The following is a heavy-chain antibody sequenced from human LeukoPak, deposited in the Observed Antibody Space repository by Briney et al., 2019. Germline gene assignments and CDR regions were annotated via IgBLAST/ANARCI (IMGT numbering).Heavy chain of an antibody. CDR1: GFTFSSYG. V-gene: IGHV3-30*03. Sequence: GRSLRLSCAASGFTFSSYGMHWVRQAPGKGLEWVAVISYDGSNKYYADSVKGRFTISRDNSKNTVYLQMNSLRAEDTAVYYCADSTGYWGQGTLVTVSS. CDR2: ISYDGSNK. CDR3: ADSTGY. J-gene: IGHJ4*02. D-gene: IGHD1-14*01.